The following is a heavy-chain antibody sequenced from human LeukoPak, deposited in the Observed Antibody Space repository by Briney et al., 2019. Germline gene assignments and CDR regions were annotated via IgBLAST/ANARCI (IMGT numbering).Heavy chain of an antibody. D-gene: IGHD6-13*01. CDR1: GFTFSSYA. CDR3: ARDRLERSQQLVLYYYYYGMDG. J-gene: IGHJ6*02. CDR2: ISYDGSNK. V-gene: IGHV3-30*04. Sequence: GGSLRLSCAAYGFTFSSYAMHWVRQAPGKGLEGVAVISYDGSNKYYADSVKGRFTISRDNSKNTLYLQMNSRRAEDTAVYYCARDRLERSQQLVLYYYYYGMDGWGQGTTVTVSS.